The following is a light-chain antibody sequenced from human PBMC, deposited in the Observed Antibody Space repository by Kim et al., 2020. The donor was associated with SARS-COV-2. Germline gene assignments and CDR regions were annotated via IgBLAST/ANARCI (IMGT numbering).Light chain of an antibody. CDR1: NIGSKS. CDR2: YDS. J-gene: IGLJ3*02. CDR3: QAWDSTSDQGV. Sequence: SYELTQPPSVSVAPGKTASITCGGNNIGSKSVHWYQQKPGQAPVLAIYYDSDRPSGIPERFSGSNSGNTATLTISRVEAGDEADYYCQAWDSTSDQGVFG. V-gene: IGLV3-21*04.